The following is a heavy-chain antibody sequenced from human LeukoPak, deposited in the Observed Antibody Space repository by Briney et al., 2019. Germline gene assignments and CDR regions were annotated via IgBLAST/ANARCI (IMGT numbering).Heavy chain of an antibody. CDR2: IYHSGST. J-gene: IGHJ6*03. CDR3: ARDPSIAAAGYYYYYYMDV. CDR1: GYSISSGYY. Sequence: SETLSLTCTVSGYSISSGYYWGWIRPPPGKGLEWIGSIYHSGSTYYNPSLKSRVTISVDTSKNQFSLKLSSVTAADTAVYYCARDPSIAAAGYYYYYYMDVWGKGTTVTVSS. D-gene: IGHD6-13*01. V-gene: IGHV4-38-2*02.